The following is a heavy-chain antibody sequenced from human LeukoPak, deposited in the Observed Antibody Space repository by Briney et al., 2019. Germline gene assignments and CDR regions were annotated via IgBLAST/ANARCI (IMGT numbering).Heavy chain of an antibody. CDR1: EFTFSSYE. CDR3: ARDYYGSPSALDY. Sequence: GGSLRLSCAASEFTFSSYEMNWVRQAPGKGLEWVSYISSSGSTIYYADSVKGRFTVSRDNAKNSLYLQMNSLRAEDMALYYCARDYYGSPSALDYWGQGTLVTVSS. V-gene: IGHV3-48*03. J-gene: IGHJ4*02. D-gene: IGHD3-22*01. CDR2: ISSSGSTI.